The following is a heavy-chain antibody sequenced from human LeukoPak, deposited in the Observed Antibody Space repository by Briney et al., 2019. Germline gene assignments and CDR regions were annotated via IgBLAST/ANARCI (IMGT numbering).Heavy chain of an antibody. CDR1: GFTFSLYT. J-gene: IGHJ4*02. Sequence: GGSLRLSCAASGFTFSLYTMHWVRQAPGKGLEWVSNISGGRTSTYYADSVRGRFTISRDNSKNTLYLQMNSLRAEDTAVYYCAKSGLNRFDYWGQGTLVTVSS. CDR2: ISGGRTST. V-gene: IGHV3-23*01. CDR3: AKSGLNRFDY. D-gene: IGHD2-15*01.